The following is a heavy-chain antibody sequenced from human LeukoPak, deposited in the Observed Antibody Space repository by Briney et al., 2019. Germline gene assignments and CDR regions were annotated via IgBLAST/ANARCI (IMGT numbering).Heavy chain of an antibody. D-gene: IGHD2-15*01. J-gene: IGHJ1*01. CDR3: ASHWSHCYFFQY. Sequence: GGSLRLSCAASGFTFNTFWMDWVRQAPGKGLECVAHINQDGSEEHYAASVRGRFTISRDNSKNSLYLQMHSLRAEDTAVYYCASHWSHCYFFQYWGQGALVTVSS. CDR2: INQDGSEE. V-gene: IGHV3-7*01. CDR1: GFTFNTFW.